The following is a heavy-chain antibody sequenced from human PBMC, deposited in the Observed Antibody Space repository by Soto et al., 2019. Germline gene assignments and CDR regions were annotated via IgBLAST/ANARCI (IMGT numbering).Heavy chain of an antibody. CDR2: ISSSSSYI. Sequence: EVQLVESGGGLVKPGGSLRLSCAASGFTFSSYSMNWVRQAPGKGLEWVSSISSSSSYIYYADSVKGRFTISRDNAKNSLYRQMNSLRAEDTAVYYCASGRGYSYTPGYWGQGTLVTVSS. D-gene: IGHD5-18*01. CDR1: GFTFSSYS. J-gene: IGHJ4*02. CDR3: ASGRGYSYTPGY. V-gene: IGHV3-21*01.